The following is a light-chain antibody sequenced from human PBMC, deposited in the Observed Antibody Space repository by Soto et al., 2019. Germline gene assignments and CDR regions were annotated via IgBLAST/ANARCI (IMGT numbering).Light chain of an antibody. CDR3: CSSGGSPTYV. V-gene: IGLV2-23*02. CDR1: SSNVGSYKL. CDR2: EVN. J-gene: IGLJ1*01. Sequence: QSALTQPASVSGSPGQSITISCTGTSSNVGSYKLVSWYQQHPGKAPKLMIFEVNKRPSGVSNRFSGYKSGNTASLTISGLKVEDEAYYYCCSSGGSPTYVFGTGTKLTVL.